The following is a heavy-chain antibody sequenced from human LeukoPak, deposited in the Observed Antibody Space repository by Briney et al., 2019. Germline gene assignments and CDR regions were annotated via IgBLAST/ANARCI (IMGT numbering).Heavy chain of an antibody. J-gene: IGHJ5*02. V-gene: IGHV4-34*08. CDR2: GNESGGT. CDR3: AKNGQSGFSFDP. Sequence: GSLRLSCAASGFTFSSYAMSWVRQPPGKGLEWIGEGNESGGTKFNPSLKSRATISADTSKNQFSLKLSSVTAADTAVYYCAKNGQSGFSFDPWGQGTLVTVSS. CDR1: GFTFSSYA. D-gene: IGHD2-8*01.